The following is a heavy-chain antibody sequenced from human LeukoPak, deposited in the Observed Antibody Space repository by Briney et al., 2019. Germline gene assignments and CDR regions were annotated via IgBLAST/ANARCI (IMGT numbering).Heavy chain of an antibody. V-gene: IGHV4-39*01. Sequence: EPSETLSLTCTVSGGSISSSSYYWGWIRQPPGKGLEWIGSIYYSGSTYYNPSLKSRVTISVDTSKNQFSLKLSSVTAADTAVYYCARTHTYYDFWSGYYYYYYMDVWGKGTTVTVSS. CDR1: GGSISSSSYY. CDR2: IYYSGST. CDR3: ARTHTYYDFWSGYYYYYYMDV. D-gene: IGHD3-3*01. J-gene: IGHJ6*03.